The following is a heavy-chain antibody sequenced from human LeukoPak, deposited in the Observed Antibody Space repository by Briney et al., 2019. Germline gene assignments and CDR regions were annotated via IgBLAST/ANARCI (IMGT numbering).Heavy chain of an antibody. Sequence: GGSLRLPRTASGFTFSDYWMHWVRQAPGKGLVWVSRINYDGSSTTYADSVKGRFTISRDNAKNTLYLQMNSLRAEDTAVYYCARDPPGSSTHWGQGPLVRVSS. CDR1: GFTFSDYW. CDR2: INYDGSST. V-gene: IGHV3-74*01. J-gene: IGHJ4*02. CDR3: ARDPPGSSTH. D-gene: IGHD3-10*01.